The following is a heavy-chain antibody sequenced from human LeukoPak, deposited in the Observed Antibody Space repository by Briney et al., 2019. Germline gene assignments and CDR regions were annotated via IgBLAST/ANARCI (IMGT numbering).Heavy chain of an antibody. D-gene: IGHD1-26*01. CDR3: ARVGSYSDAFDI. Sequence: PGGSLRLSCAASGFTFSSYSMNWVRQAPGKGLEWVSSISSSSSYIYYADSVKGRFTISRDNAKNSLYLQMNSLRAEDTAVYYCARVGSYSDAFDIWGQGTMVTVSS. CDR2: ISSSSSYI. J-gene: IGHJ3*02. V-gene: IGHV3-21*01. CDR1: GFTFSSYS.